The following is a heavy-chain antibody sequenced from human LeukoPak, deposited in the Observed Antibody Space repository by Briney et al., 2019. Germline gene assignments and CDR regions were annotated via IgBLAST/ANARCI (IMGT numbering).Heavy chain of an antibody. CDR3: AKDLGGTGWGYYFDY. CDR1: GFKFEEYT. V-gene: IGHV3-43*01. J-gene: IGHJ4*02. Sequence: EGSLRLSCEASGFKFEEYTMSWIRQAPGKGLEWVSLITWDGGSAIYADSVKGRFTTSRDNSKKSLFLQMDSLRTEDTAFYYCAKDLGGTGWGYYFDYWGQGTLVTVSS. D-gene: IGHD6-19*01. CDR2: ITWDGGSA.